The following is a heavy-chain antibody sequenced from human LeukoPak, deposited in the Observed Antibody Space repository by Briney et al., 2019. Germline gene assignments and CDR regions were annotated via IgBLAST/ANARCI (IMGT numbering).Heavy chain of an antibody. D-gene: IGHD6-13*01. CDR1: GFTFGDYA. CDR2: IRSKTYGGTT. Sequence: PGGSLRLSCTASGFTFGDYATNWVRQTPGKGLEWVGFIRSKTYGGTTEYAASVKGRFTISRDDSKSIAYLQMNSLKTEDTAVFYCSTYSSSWFYWGQGTLVTVSS. CDR3: STYSSSWFY. J-gene: IGHJ4*02. V-gene: IGHV3-49*04.